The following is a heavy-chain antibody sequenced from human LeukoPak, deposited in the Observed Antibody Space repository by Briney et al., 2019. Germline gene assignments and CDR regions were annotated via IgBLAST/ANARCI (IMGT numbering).Heavy chain of an antibody. V-gene: IGHV5-51*01. CDR1: GYRFTSYW. CDR2: IFPGDSDT. J-gene: IGHJ4*02. Sequence: GESLKISCHGSGYRFTSYWIGWVRQMPGKGLEWMGIIFPGDSDTRYSPSFQGQVTISVDKSISTAYLQWSSLKASDTAMYYCARHKFPSFHVKGDKSDLDYWGQGTLVTVSS. D-gene: IGHD2-21*01. CDR3: ARHKFPSFHVKGDKSDLDY.